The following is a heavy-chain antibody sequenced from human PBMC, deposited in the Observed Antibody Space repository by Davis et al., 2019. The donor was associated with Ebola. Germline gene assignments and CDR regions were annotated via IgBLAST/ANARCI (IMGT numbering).Heavy chain of an antibody. CDR3: AKHRILTGYYYFDY. CDR1: GFTFSSYG. J-gene: IGHJ4*02. Sequence: PGGSLRLSCAASGFTFSSYGMHWVRQAPGKGLEWVAVIWYDGSNKYYADSVKGRFTISRDNAKNSLYLQMNSLRAEDTAVYYCAKHRILTGYYYFDYWGQGTLVTVSS. V-gene: IGHV3-33*03. CDR2: IWYDGSNK. D-gene: IGHD3-9*01.